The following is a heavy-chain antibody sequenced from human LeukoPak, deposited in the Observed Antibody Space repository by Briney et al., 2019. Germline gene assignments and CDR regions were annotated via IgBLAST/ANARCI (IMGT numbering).Heavy chain of an antibody. CDR3: ARDPHYYGSGAEGWFDP. J-gene: IGHJ5*02. CDR2: ISAYNGNT. D-gene: IGHD3-10*01. CDR1: GYTFTSYG. V-gene: IGHV1-18*01. Sequence: ASVKVSCKASGYTFTSYGISWVRQAPGQGLEWMGWISAYNGNTNYAQKLQGRVTMTTDTSTSTAYMELRSLRSDDTAVYYCARDPHYYGSGAEGWFDPWGQGTLVTVSS.